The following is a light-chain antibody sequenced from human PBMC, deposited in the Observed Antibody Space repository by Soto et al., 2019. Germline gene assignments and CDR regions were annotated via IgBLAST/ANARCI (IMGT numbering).Light chain of an antibody. CDR3: SGWDDRVSSVV. J-gene: IGLJ2*01. Sequence: QSVLTQPPSVSATPGQSITISCSGSSSNIGTYTLNWYQHLPGTAPKLLFTTYDQRPSGVADPFSGSKSGTSASLAFSGLRSEDEADYYCSGWDDRVSSVVFGGGTKLTVL. V-gene: IGLV1-44*01. CDR1: SSNIGTYT. CDR2: TYD.